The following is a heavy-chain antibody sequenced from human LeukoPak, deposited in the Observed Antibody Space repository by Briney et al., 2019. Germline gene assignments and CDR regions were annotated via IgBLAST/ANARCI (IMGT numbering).Heavy chain of an antibody. D-gene: IGHD2-2*01. CDR1: GFTFSSYG. J-gene: IGHJ4*02. Sequence: PGRSLRLSCAASGFTFSSYGMPWVRQAPGRGLEWVAVISYDGSNKYYADSVKGRFTISRDNSKNTLYLQMNSLRAEDTAVYYCAKDLYGGYCSSTSCLRPLDYWGQGTLVTVSS. V-gene: IGHV3-30*18. CDR2: ISYDGSNK. CDR3: AKDLYGGYCSSTSCLRPLDY.